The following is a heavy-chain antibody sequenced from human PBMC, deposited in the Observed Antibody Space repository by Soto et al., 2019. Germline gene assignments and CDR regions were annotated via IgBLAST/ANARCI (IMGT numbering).Heavy chain of an antibody. D-gene: IGHD6-19*01. Sequence: GASVKVSCKASGFTFTSSAVQCVRQARGQPLEWIGWTVLGNGNTNYAQKFQGRVTITRDKSTSTAYMDLSRLRSDDTAMYYCAARIGNIGWYWLDAWGQGTQVTVSS. V-gene: IGHV1-58*01. CDR2: TVLGNGNT. CDR3: AARIGNIGWYWLDA. CDR1: GFTFTSSA. J-gene: IGHJ5*02.